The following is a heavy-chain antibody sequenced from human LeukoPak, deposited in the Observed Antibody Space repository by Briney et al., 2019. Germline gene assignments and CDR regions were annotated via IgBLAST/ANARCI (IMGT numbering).Heavy chain of an antibody. CDR3: AKVAGYSYVGVYYFDY. D-gene: IGHD5-18*01. CDR1: GFTFSIYE. CDR2: ISSSGTTI. J-gene: IGHJ4*02. V-gene: IGHV3-48*03. Sequence: GGSLRLSCAASGFTFSIYEMNWVRQAPGKGLEWVSFISSSGTTIYYADSVKGRFTISRDNSKNTLYLQMNSLRAEDTAVYYCAKVAGYSYVGVYYFDYWGQGTLVTVSS.